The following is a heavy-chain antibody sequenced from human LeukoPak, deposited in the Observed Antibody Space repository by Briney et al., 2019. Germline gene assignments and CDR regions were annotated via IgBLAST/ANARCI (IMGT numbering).Heavy chain of an antibody. CDR2: IYSGGST. Sequence: GRSLRLSCAASGFTFSSYGMHWVRQAPGKGLEWVSVIYSGGSTYYADSVKGRFTISRDNSKNTLYLQMNSLRAEDTAVYYCARDGFSSGYPYDAFDIWGQGTMVTVSS. CDR3: ARDGFSSGYPYDAFDI. J-gene: IGHJ3*02. CDR1: GFTFSSYG. V-gene: IGHV3-NL1*01. D-gene: IGHD3-22*01.